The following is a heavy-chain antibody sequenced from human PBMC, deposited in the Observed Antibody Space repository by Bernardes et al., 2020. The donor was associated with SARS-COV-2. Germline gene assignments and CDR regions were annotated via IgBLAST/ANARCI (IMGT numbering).Heavy chain of an antibody. CDR2: IKQDGSEN. CDR3: ARDPIAARPTFDY. Sequence: GGSLRLCCAASGFTFSRYWMSWIRQAPGKGLEWVANIKQDGSENYYVDSVKGRFTISRDNAKNSLFLQMNSLRAEDTAVYYCARDPIAARPTFDYWGQGTLVTVSS. D-gene: IGHD6-6*01. J-gene: IGHJ4*02. CDR1: GFTFSRYW. V-gene: IGHV3-7*03.